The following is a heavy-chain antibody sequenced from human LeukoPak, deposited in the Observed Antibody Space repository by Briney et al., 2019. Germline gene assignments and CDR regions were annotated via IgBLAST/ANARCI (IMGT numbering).Heavy chain of an antibody. CDR2: ISYDGSNK. Sequence: PGGSLRLSCAASGFTFSSYAMHWVRQAPGKGLEWVAVISYDGSNKYYADSVKGRLTISRDNSKNTLYLQMNSLRAEDTAVYYCARGLYSSGWYETLWLDYFDYWGQGTLVTVSS. J-gene: IGHJ4*02. V-gene: IGHV3-30-3*01. D-gene: IGHD6-19*01. CDR3: ARGLYSSGWYETLWLDYFDY. CDR1: GFTFSSYA.